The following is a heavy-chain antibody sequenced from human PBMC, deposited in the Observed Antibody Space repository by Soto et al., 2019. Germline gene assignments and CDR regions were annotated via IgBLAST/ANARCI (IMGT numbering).Heavy chain of an antibody. CDR3: ARYSRSWSKYVQH. Sequence: VQLQQWGAGLLKTSETLSLTCAVYGGSLSGYYWSWIRQTPGKRLEWVGDINHGGSANYNPSLKRRVTFSLDPSKNQFPLKLISVIAADTSVYYCARYSRSWSKYVQHWGRHPGHRLL. V-gene: IGHV4-34*01. D-gene: IGHD6-13*01. CDR1: GGSLSGYY. CDR2: INHGGSA. J-gene: IGHJ1*01.